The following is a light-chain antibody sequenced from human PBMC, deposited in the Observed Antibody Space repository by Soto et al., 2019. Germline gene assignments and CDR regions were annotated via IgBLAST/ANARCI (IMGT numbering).Light chain of an antibody. Sequence: QSALTQPPSASGSPGQSVTISCTGTSSDIGGYNYVSWYQQHPGKAPKLIIYDVKKRPSGIPDRFSGSKSGNTASLTVSGLQAEDEADYYCSSYAGTNNFDVFGNGTKVT. V-gene: IGLV2-8*01. CDR1: SSDIGGYNY. J-gene: IGLJ1*01. CDR2: DVK. CDR3: SSYAGTNNFDV.